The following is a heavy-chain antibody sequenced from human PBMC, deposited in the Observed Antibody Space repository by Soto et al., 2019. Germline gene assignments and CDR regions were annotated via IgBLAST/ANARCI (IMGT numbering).Heavy chain of an antibody. J-gene: IGHJ5*02. Sequence: SGPTLVNPTQTLTLTCTFSGFSLSTSGVGVGWIRQPPGKALEWLALIYWDDDKRYSPSLKSRLTITKDTSKNQVVLTMTNMDPVDTATYYCAHGTGSSWLGVVNNWFDPWGQGTLVTVSS. V-gene: IGHV2-5*02. CDR2: IYWDDDK. CDR1: GFSLSTSGVG. D-gene: IGHD6-13*01. CDR3: AHGTGSSWLGVVNNWFDP.